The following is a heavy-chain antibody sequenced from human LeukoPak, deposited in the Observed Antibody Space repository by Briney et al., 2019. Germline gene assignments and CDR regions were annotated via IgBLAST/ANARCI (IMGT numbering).Heavy chain of an antibody. CDR3: ATKDVSTVTTIGMDV. D-gene: IGHD4-17*01. J-gene: IGHJ6*02. CDR1: GYTFTGYY. CDR2: INPNSGGT. V-gene: IGHV1-2*02. Sequence: ASVKVSCKASGYTFTGYYMHWVRQAPGQGLEWMGWINPNSGGTNYAQKFQGRVTMTRDTSISTAYMELSRLRSDDMAVYYCATKDVSTVTTIGMDVWGQGTTVTVSS.